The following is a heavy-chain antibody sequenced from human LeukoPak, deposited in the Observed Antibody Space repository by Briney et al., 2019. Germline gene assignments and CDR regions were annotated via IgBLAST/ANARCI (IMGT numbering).Heavy chain of an antibody. D-gene: IGHD3-22*01. J-gene: IGHJ4*02. CDR3: ARDRGYYYDSGGYYELDY. Sequence: GGSLRLSCAASAFTFSSYEMNWVRQAPGKGLEWVSYISSSGSNRYYADSVKGRFTISRDNAKNSLYLQMNSLGAEDTAIYYCARDRGYYYDSGGYYELDYWGQGTLVTVSS. CDR2: ISSSGSNR. V-gene: IGHV3-48*03. CDR1: AFTFSSYE.